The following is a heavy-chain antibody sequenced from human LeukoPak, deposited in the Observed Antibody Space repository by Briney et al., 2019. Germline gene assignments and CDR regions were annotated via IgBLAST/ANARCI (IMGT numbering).Heavy chain of an antibody. CDR3: ARDDYGSGSWNDY. CDR2: IKQDGSEK. D-gene: IGHD3-10*01. V-gene: IGHV3-7*03. CDR1: GFTFSSRDW. J-gene: IGHJ4*02. Sequence: GGSLRLSCVASGFTFSSRDWMTWVRQAPGKGLEWVANIKQDGSEKNYVDSVKGRFTISRDNAKNSLYLQMNSLRAEDTALYYCARDDYGSGSWNDYWGQGTLVTVSS.